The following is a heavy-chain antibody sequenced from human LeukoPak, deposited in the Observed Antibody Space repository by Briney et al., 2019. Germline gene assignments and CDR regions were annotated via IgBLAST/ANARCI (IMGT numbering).Heavy chain of an antibody. CDR2: IYYSGST. D-gene: IGHD1-26*01. V-gene: IGHV4-59*01. J-gene: IGHJ4*02. CDR3: ASRVGATTSPYY. Sequence: PSGTPSLTCTVSGGSISSYYWSWVRQPPGKGLEWVGYIYYSGSTNYNPSLKSRVTISVDTSKNQFSLKLSSVTAADTAVYYCASRVGATTSPYYWGQGTLVTVSS. CDR1: GGSISSYY.